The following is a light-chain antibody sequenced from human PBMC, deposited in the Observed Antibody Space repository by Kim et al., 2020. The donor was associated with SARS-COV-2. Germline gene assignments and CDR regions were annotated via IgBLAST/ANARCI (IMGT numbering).Light chain of an antibody. CDR1: QTISNY. CDR2: GAS. Sequence: ASVGDRVTITGRASQTISNYLSWYQQKPGKVPKLLMYGASTSQTGVPSRFSGSGSGTDFTLTISSLQPEDVATYYCQKYNNAPRTFGEGTKVDIK. CDR3: QKYNNAPRT. J-gene: IGKJ4*02. V-gene: IGKV1-27*01.